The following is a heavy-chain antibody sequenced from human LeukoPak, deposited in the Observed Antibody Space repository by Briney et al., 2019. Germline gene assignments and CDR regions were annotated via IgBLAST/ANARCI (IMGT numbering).Heavy chain of an antibody. D-gene: IGHD3-22*01. Sequence: SGTLSLTCTVSGGSISSSSYYWGWIRQPPGKGLEWIGSIYYSGSTYYNPSLKSRVTISVDTSKNRFSLKLSSVTAADTAVYYCARESRNYYDSSGQSHDYWGQGTLVTVSS. J-gene: IGHJ4*02. V-gene: IGHV4-39*07. CDR2: IYYSGST. CDR1: GGSISSSSYY. CDR3: ARESRNYYDSSGQSHDY.